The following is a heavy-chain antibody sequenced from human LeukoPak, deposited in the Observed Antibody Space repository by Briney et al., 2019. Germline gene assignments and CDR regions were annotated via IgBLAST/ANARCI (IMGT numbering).Heavy chain of an antibody. CDR3: ALAPNSNWFDF. D-gene: IGHD2-8*01. J-gene: IGHJ5*01. V-gene: IGHV4-59*03. CDR1: GGSISSYY. CDR2: IHYSGSS. Sequence: SETLSLTCTVSGGSISSYYWSWIRQPAGKGLEWIGNIHYSGSSVYNPSLKSRVTISIDTSRRQFFLKLNSVTAADTAVYFCALAPNSNWFDFWGPGTLVTVSS.